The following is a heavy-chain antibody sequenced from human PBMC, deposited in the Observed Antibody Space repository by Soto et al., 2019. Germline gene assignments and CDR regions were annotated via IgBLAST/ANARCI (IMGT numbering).Heavy chain of an antibody. D-gene: IGHD1-7*01. V-gene: IGHV3-7*01. CDR2: IKQDGSEK. CDR1: GFTFSSDW. CDR3: ARLYWNYFPGY. J-gene: IGHJ4*02. Sequence: EVQLVESGGGLVQPGGSLRLSCAASGFTFSSDWMSWVRQAPGKGLEWVANIKQDGSEKYYVDSVKGRFTISRDNAKNSLYLQMNSLRAEDTAVYYCARLYWNYFPGYWGQGTLVTVSS.